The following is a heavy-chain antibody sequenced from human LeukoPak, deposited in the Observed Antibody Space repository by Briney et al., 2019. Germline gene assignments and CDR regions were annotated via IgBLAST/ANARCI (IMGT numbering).Heavy chain of an antibody. CDR1: GGSFSGYY. CDR3: ARGLRGSSIAAPYYYYYYMDV. CDR2: INHSGST. V-gene: IGHV4-34*01. Sequence: SETLSLTCAVYGGSFSGYYWSWIRQPPGKGLEWIGEINHSGSTSYNPSLKSRVTISVDTSKNQFSLKLSSVTAADTAVYYCARGLRGSSIAAPYYYYYYMDVWGKGTTVTVSS. J-gene: IGHJ6*03. D-gene: IGHD6-6*01.